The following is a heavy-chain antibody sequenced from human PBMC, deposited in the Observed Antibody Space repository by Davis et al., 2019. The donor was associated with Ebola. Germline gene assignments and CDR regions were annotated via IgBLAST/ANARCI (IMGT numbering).Heavy chain of an antibody. J-gene: IGHJ6*02. CDR3: ARGLNWVGGMDV. CDR2: IWYDGSNK. CDR1: GFTFSSYG. V-gene: IGHV3-33*01. D-gene: IGHD2-15*01. Sequence: GGSLRLSCAASGFTFSSYGMHWVRQAPGKGLEWVAVIWYDGSNKYYADSVKGRFTISRDNSKNTLYLQMNSLRAEDTAVYYCARGLNWVGGMDVWGQGTTVTVSS.